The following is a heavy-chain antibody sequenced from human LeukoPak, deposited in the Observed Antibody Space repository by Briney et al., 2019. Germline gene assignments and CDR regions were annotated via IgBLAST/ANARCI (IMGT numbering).Heavy chain of an antibody. CDR1: GFTFSSYA. CDR3: ARGYGSGSYPYYFDY. J-gene: IGHJ4*02. V-gene: IGHV3-23*01. Sequence: PGGSLRLSCVASGFTFSSYAMSWVRETPARGLEWVSSLRGNGDAFYADSVKGRFTLSRDESRNTVYLQLNKLRAEDTAVYYCARGYGSGSYPYYFDYWGQGTLVTVSS. D-gene: IGHD3-10*01. CDR2: LRGNGDA.